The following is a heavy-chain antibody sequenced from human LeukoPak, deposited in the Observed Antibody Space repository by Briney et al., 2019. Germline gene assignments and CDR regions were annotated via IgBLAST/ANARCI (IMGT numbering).Heavy chain of an antibody. V-gene: IGHV4-34*01. Sequence: SETLSLTCAVYGGSFSGYYWSWIRQPPGKGLEWIREINHSGSTNYNPSLKSRVTISVDTSKNQFSLKLSSVTAADTAVYYCAAGLSADYWGQGALVTVSS. CDR2: INHSGST. J-gene: IGHJ4*02. CDR3: AAGLSADY. CDR1: GGSFSGYY.